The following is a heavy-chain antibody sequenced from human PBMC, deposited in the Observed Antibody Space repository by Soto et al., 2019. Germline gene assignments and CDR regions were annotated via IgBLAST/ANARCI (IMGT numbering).Heavy chain of an antibody. V-gene: IGHV3-7*01. Sequence: GSLRLSCAASGFTFSSYWMSWVRQAPGKGLEWVANIKQDGSEKYYVDSVKGRFTISRDNAKNSLYLQMNSLRAEDTAVYYCARVGMRSYDFWSGYYPYYYYGMDVWGQGTTVTVSS. J-gene: IGHJ6*02. D-gene: IGHD3-3*01. CDR1: GFTFSSYW. CDR2: IKQDGSEK. CDR3: ARVGMRSYDFWSGYYPYYYYGMDV.